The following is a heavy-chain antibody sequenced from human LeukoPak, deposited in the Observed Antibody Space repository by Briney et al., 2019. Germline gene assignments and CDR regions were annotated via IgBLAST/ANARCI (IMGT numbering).Heavy chain of an antibody. D-gene: IGHD6-6*01. V-gene: IGHV4-4*07. Sequence: SETLSLTCTVSGGSISSHYWSWIRQPAGKGLEWIGRIYTSGSTNYNPSLKSRVTMSVDTSKNQFSLKLSSVTAADTAVYYCARDLRTYSSSFSYYYYMDVWGKGTTVTVSS. J-gene: IGHJ6*03. CDR3: ARDLRTYSSSFSYYYYMDV. CDR2: IYTSGST. CDR1: GGSISSHY.